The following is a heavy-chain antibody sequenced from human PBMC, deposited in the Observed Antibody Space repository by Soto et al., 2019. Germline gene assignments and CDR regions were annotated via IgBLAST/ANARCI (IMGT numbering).Heavy chain of an antibody. CDR1: VFSLSDHG. CDR2: VNRGASSL. D-gene: IGHD3-16*01. Sequence: GGSLRLPCAASVFSLSDHGVNWVRQAPGKGLEWISSVNRGASSLYYAESVKGRFTMSRDDAKNSVYLQMDSLRDEDTAVYYCARQINWRDGGAWGQGTLVTVSS. CDR3: ARQINWRDGGA. J-gene: IGHJ5*02. V-gene: IGHV3-48*02.